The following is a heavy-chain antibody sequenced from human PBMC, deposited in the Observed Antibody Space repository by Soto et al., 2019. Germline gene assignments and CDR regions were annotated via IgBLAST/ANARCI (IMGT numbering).Heavy chain of an antibody. Sequence: SETLSLTCTVSGDSIKHYYWSWIRQPPGERLEWIGYIYYTGSTTYNPSLESRVTMSVDTSKNQFSLKLSSVNAADTAVYYCAKYRRTEEEGFTLDSWGRGTLVTVSS. J-gene: IGHJ4*02. CDR2: IYYTGST. CDR3: AKYRRTEEEGFTLDS. V-gene: IGHV4-59*01. D-gene: IGHD2-2*01. CDR1: GDSIKHYY.